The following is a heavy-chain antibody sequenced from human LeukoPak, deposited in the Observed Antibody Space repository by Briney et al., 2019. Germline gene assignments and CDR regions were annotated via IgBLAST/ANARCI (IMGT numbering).Heavy chain of an antibody. D-gene: IGHD3-10*01. CDR1: GFTFSSYA. V-gene: IGHV3-23*01. CDR2: IGRGGGAT. CDR3: AKHYYDSGRWTFDI. J-gene: IGHJ3*02. Sequence: GGSLRLSCAASGFTFSSYAMSWVRQSPGKGLEWVSVIGRGGGATYYADSVKGRFTISRDNSMNTLYLQMNSLRAEDTAVYYCAKHYYDSGRWTFDIWGQGTTVTVSS.